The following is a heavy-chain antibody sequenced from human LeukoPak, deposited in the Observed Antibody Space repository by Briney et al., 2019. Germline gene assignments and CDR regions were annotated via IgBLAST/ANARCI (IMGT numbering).Heavy chain of an antibody. CDR3: ARPRVGALSFDI. V-gene: IGHV3-72*01. J-gene: IGHJ3*02. CDR1: GFTFSDHY. CDR2: TRNKANIYTT. Sequence: PGGSLRLSCAASGFTFSDHYMDWVRQAPGRGRDWVGGTRNKANIYTTEYAASVKGRFTISRDDSKNSLYLQMNNLKTEDTAVYYCARPRVGALSFDIWGQGTMVTVSS. D-gene: IGHD1-26*01.